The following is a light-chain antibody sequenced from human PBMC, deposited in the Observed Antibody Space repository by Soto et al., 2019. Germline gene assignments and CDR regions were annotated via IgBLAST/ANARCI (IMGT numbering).Light chain of an antibody. CDR2: DAS. V-gene: IGKV1-5*01. CDR1: QSISSW. J-gene: IGKJ1*01. Sequence: DIQMTQSPSTLSASVGDRVTITCRASQSISSWLAWYQQKPGKAPKLLIYDASSLESGVPSMFSGSGSGTEFTPTISSLQPDDFAPYYCQQYNSYSWTFGQGTKMEIK. CDR3: QQYNSYSWT.